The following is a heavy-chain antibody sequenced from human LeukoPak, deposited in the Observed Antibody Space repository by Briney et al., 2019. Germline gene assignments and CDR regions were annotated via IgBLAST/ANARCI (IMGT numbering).Heavy chain of an antibody. J-gene: IGHJ4*02. CDR1: GFTFRSYW. V-gene: IGHV3-7*01. CDR3: ARNLYFFDC. CDR2: IKQDGSEK. Sequence: PGGSLRLSCAASGFTFRSYWMSWVRQAPGEGLEWVANIKQDGSEKYYVDSVKGRFAISRDNAKSSLYLQMNSLRAEDTAVYYCARNLYFFDCWGQGALVTVSS. D-gene: IGHD2/OR15-2a*01.